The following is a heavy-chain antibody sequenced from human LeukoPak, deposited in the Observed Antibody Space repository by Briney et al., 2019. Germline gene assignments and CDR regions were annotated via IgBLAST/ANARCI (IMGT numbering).Heavy chain of an antibody. CDR1: GFRFPRAW. Sequence: NPGGSLRLPCVASGFRFPRAWMVWVRGATGRGVVGVSRIKDNIYWGRKHLAGPVKGRFTISRDDSRSTVYLQIDSLKTEGTAVYYCTTDFSHFDLSSGYYSYWGLGTLVTV. CDR3: TTDFSHFDLSSGYYSY. CDR2: IKDNIYWGRK. J-gene: IGHJ4*02. D-gene: IGHD3-3*01. V-gene: IGHV3-15*01.